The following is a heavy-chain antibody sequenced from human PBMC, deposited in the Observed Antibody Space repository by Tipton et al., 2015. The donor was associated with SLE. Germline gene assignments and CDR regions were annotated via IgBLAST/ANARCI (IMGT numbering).Heavy chain of an antibody. CDR2: ADYSGST. V-gene: IGHV4-59*02. CDR3: ARGTRVSATKL. CDR1: GITVSSSY. J-gene: IGHJ4*02. D-gene: IGHD2-21*02. Sequence: LRLSCTASGITVSSSYISWVRQTPGKGLEWLGYADYSGSTNYNPPLKSPVTMSVDLSKNQFSLNLTSMTAADTAVYYCARGTRVSATKLWGQGTLVTVSS.